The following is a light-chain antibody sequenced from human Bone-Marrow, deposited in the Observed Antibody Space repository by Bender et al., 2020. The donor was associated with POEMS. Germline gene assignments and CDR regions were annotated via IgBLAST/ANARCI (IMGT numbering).Light chain of an antibody. J-gene: IGLJ3*02. V-gene: IGLV3-25*03. CDR2: KDT. Sequence: SYELTQPPSVSVSPGQTARITCSGDALAKQFVYWYQQKPGQAPVLLIYKDTERPSGIPERFSGSSSGTTVTLTISGVQAEDEADYYCQSVDSSGAMRVFGGGTKLTVL. CDR3: QSVDSSGAMRV. CDR1: ALAKQF.